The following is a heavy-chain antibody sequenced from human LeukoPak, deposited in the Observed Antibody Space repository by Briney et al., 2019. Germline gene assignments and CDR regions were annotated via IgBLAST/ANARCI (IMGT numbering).Heavy chain of an antibody. J-gene: IGHJ6*03. V-gene: IGHV3-23*01. D-gene: IGHD1-26*01. Sequence: GGSLRLSCAASGFTFDDYAMHWVRQAPGKGLEWVSAISGSGGSTYYADSVKGRFTISRDNSKNTLYLQMNSLRAEDTAVYYCAKNYRPWEPHGYYYYMDVWGKGTTVTVSS. CDR2: ISGSGGST. CDR1: GFTFDDYA. CDR3: AKNYRPWEPHGYYYYMDV.